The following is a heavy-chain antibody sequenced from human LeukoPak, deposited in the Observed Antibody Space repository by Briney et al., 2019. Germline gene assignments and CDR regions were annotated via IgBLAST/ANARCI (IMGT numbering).Heavy chain of an antibody. D-gene: IGHD3-22*01. Sequence: PGGSLRLSCAASGFTFSSYEMNWVRQAPGKGLEWVSYISSSGSTIYYADSVKGRFTISRDNAKNSLYLQMNSLRAEDTAVYYCARNAYYYDSSGYYVSYYYHYGMDVWGQGTTVTVSS. V-gene: IGHV3-48*03. J-gene: IGHJ6*02. CDR3: ARNAYYYDSSGYYVSYYYHYGMDV. CDR1: GFTFSSYE. CDR2: ISSSGSTI.